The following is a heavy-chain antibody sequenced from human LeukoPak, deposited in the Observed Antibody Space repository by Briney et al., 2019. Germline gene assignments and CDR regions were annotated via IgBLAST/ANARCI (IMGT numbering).Heavy chain of an antibody. V-gene: IGHV3-23*01. CDR2: ISGSGGST. CDR3: ANLNPVLRYFDWPKAPFDY. D-gene: IGHD3-9*01. J-gene: IGHJ4*02. Sequence: PGGSLRLSCLGSGFNFDSETMSWVRQAPGKGLEWGSAISGSGGSTYYADSVKGRFTISRDNSKNTLYLQMNSLRAEDTAVYYCANLNPVLRYFDWPKAPFDYWGQGTLVTVSS. CDR1: GFNFDSET.